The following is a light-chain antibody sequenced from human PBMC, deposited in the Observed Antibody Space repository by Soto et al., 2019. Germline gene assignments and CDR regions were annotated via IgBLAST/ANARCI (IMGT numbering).Light chain of an antibody. CDR1: QSVSSS. Sequence: EIVLTQSPASLSLSPGERATLSCRASQSVSSSLAWYQQKPGQAPRPLIYDASNRATGIPARFSGSGSGTACTLTISSLELEDSAVYYCQQRTNWPRFSFGPGTKVVIK. CDR2: DAS. J-gene: IGKJ3*01. V-gene: IGKV3-11*01. CDR3: QQRTNWPRFS.